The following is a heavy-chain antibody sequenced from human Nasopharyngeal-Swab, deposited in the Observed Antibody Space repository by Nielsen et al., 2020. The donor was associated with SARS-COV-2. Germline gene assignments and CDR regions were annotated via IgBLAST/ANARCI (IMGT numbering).Heavy chain of an antibody. V-gene: IGHV3-48*04. D-gene: IGHD2-15*01. CDR2: ISSSSSTI. Sequence: GGSLRLSCAASGFTFLLSLLPFFLPSPFPFLAFFSYISSSSSTIYYADSVKGRFTISRDNAKNSLYLQMNSLRAEDTAVYYCARGRWNYYYYYGMDVWGQGTTVTVSS. J-gene: IGHJ6*02. CDR1: GFTFLLSL. CDR3: ARGRWNYYYYYGMDV.